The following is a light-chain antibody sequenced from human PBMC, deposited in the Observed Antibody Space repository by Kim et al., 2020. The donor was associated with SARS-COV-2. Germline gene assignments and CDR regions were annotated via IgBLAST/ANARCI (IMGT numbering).Light chain of an antibody. CDR2: GKN. CDR1: SLRSYY. CDR3: NSRDSNDNVV. Sequence: VALGQTVRINCQGASLRSYYATWYQQKPGQAPIVVIYGKNNRPSGIPDRFSGSNSGNTASLTITGTQAGDEADYYCNSRDSNDNVVFGGGTQLTVL. J-gene: IGLJ2*01. V-gene: IGLV3-19*01.